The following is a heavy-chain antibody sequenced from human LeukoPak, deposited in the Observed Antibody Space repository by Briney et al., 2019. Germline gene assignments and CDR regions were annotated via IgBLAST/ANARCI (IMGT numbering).Heavy chain of an antibody. Sequence: PGGSLRLSCAASGFNVGSKHMNWVRQAPGKGLEWVSYISSSGSTIYYADSVKGRFTISRDNAKNSLYLQMNSLRAEDTAVYYCARVRGGSYFLDYWGQGTLVTVSS. CDR3: ARVRGGSYFLDY. J-gene: IGHJ4*02. D-gene: IGHD1-26*01. V-gene: IGHV3-48*04. CDR1: GFNVGSKH. CDR2: ISSSGSTI.